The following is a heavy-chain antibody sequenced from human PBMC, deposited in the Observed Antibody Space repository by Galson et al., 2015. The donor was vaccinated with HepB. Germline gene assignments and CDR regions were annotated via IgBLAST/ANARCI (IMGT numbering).Heavy chain of an antibody. CDR1: AFTFSTYW. CDR3: AREWEQQGYSSGWYDY. D-gene: IGHD6-19*01. V-gene: IGHV3-7*03. Sequence: SLRLSCAASAFTFSTYWMSWVRQAPGRGLEWVANIRQDGSDKYYVDSVKGRFTISRDNAKNSLYLQMNSLRAEDTAVYYCAREWEQQGYSSGWYDYWGQGTLVTVSS. J-gene: IGHJ4*02. CDR2: IRQDGSDK.